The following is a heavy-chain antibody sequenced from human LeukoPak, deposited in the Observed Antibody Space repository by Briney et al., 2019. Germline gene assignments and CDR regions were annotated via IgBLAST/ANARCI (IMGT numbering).Heavy chain of an antibody. CDR2: IYYSGST. CDR3: ARHVGATLSHQH. V-gene: IGHV4-59*08. J-gene: IGHJ1*01. CDR1: GGSISSYY. Sequence: PSETLSLTCTVSGGSISSYYWSWIRQPPGKGLEWIGYIYYSGSTNYNPSLKSRVTISVDTSKNQFSLKLSSVTAADTAVYYCARHVGATLSHQHLGPGTLVIVSS. D-gene: IGHD1-26*01.